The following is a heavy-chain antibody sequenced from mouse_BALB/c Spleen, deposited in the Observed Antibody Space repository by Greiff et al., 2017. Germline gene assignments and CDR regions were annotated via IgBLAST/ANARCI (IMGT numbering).Heavy chain of an antibody. Sequence: VMLVESGPGLVQPSQSLSITCTVSGFSLTSYGVHWVRQSPGKGLEWLGVIWSGGSTDYNAAFISRLSISKDNSKSQVFFKMNSLQANDTAIYYCARNFITTVGYAMDYWGQGTSVTVSS. D-gene: IGHD1-1*01. CDR2: IWSGGST. V-gene: IGHV2-2*02. CDR3: ARNFITTVGYAMDY. CDR1: GFSLTSYG. J-gene: IGHJ4*01.